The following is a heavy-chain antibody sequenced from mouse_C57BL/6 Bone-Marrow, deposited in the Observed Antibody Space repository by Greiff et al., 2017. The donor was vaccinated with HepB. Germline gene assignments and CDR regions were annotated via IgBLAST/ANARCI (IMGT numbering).Heavy chain of an antibody. CDR1: GFTFSSYG. CDR2: ISSGGSYT. V-gene: IGHV5-6*01. J-gene: IGHJ4*01. CDR3: ARHGIPMDY. Sequence: EVQLVESGGDLVKPGGSLKLSCAASGFTFSSYGMSWVRQTPDKRLEWVATISSGGSYTYYPDSVKGRFTISRDNAKNTLYLQMSSLKSEYTAMYYCARHGIPMDYWGQGTSVTVSS.